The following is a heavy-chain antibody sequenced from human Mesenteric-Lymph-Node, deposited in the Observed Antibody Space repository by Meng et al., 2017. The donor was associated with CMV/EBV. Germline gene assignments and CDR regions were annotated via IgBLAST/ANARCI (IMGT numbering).Heavy chain of an antibody. V-gene: IGHV1-2*02. CDR2: INPNNGDT. CDR1: EYTFTAYY. D-gene: IGHD7-27*01. Sequence: ASVKVSCKASEYTFTAYYIHWVRLAPGQGLEWMGCINPNNGDTKYAQNFQGRVTMTRDTSINTAYMELSRLTSDDTAVYYCARVDHWGHVRGWFDPWGQGTLVTVSS. CDR3: ARVDHWGHVRGWFDP. J-gene: IGHJ5*02.